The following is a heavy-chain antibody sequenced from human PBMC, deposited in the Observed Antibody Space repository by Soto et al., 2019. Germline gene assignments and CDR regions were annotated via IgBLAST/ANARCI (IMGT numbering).Heavy chain of an antibody. D-gene: IGHD3-16*01. J-gene: IGHJ4*02. CDR3: AREVGRGSGSYYLDY. Sequence: GGSLRLSCAASGFTFSMYWMHWVRQAPGKGLLWVSRINGDGTDTTYADSVKGRFTISRDNAKNTVYLQMNGLRAEDTAVYYCAREVGRGSGSYYLDYWGQEALVTVSS. CDR1: GFTFSMYW. CDR2: INGDGTDT. V-gene: IGHV3-74*03.